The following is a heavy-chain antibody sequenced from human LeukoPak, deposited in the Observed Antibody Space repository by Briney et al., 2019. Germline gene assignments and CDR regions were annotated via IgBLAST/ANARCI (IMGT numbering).Heavy chain of an antibody. CDR2: INHSGST. CDR1: GGSFSGYY. D-gene: IGHD2-15*01. Sequence: SETLSLTCAVYGGSFSGYYWSWIRQPPGKGLEWIGEINHSGSTNYNPSLKSRVTISVDTSKNQFSLKLSPVTAADTAVYYCARVGEFCSGGSCYSVWFDPWGQGTLVTVSS. CDR3: ARVGEFCSGGSCYSVWFDP. V-gene: IGHV4-34*01. J-gene: IGHJ5*02.